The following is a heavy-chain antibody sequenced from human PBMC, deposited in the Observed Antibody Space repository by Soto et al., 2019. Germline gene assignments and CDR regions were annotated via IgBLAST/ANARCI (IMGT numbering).Heavy chain of an antibody. D-gene: IGHD5-12*01. CDR2: IYHSGST. J-gene: IGHJ4*02. CDR1: GGSISSSNW. V-gene: IGHV4-4*02. CDR3: ASLSSGYDWGFDY. Sequence: SETLSLTCAVSGGSISSSNWWSWVRQPPGKGLEWIGEIYHSGSTNYNPSLKSRVTISVDKSKNQFSLKLSSVTAADTAVYYCASLSSGYDWGFDYWGQGTLVTVSS.